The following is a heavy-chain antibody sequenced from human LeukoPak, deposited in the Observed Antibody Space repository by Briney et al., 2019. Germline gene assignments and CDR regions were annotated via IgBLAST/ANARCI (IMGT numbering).Heavy chain of an antibody. CDR1: GYTFTGYY. V-gene: IGHV1-2*02. CDR2: INPNSGGT. D-gene: IGHD1-26*01. J-gene: IGHJ4*02. Sequence: ASVKVSCKASGYTFTGYYMHWVRQAPGQGLEWIGWINPNSGGTNYAQKFQGRVTMTRDTSISTAYMELSRLRSDDTAVYYCAREPIVGATDFDYWGQGTLVTVSS. CDR3: AREPIVGATDFDY.